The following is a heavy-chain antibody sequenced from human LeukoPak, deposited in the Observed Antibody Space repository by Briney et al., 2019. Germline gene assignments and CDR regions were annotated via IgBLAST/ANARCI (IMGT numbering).Heavy chain of an antibody. Sequence: GASVKVSCKASGYTFTSYGISWVRQAPGQGLEWMGGIIPIFGTANYAQKFQGRVTITADESTSTAYMELSSLRSEDTAVYYCASFTSPIAAAGLGYWGQGTLVTVSS. J-gene: IGHJ4*02. CDR1: GYTFTSYG. CDR3: ASFTSPIAAAGLGY. D-gene: IGHD6-13*01. V-gene: IGHV1-69*13. CDR2: IIPIFGTA.